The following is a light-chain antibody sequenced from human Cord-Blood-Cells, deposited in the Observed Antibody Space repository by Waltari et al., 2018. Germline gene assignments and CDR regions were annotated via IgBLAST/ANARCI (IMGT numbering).Light chain of an antibody. CDR2: AAS. V-gene: IGKV1-39*01. CDR3: QQSYSTPLT. CDR1: KSISSY. J-gene: IGKJ4*01. Sequence: DIQMTQSPSSLSASVGDXXXXTCRASKSISSYLHWYQQKPGKAPKLLIYAASSLQSGVPSRFSGSGSGTDFTLTISSLQPEDFATYYCQQSYSTPLTFGGGTKVEIK.